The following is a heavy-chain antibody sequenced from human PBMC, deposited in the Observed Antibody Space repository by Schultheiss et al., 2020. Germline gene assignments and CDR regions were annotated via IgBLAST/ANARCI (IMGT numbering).Heavy chain of an antibody. V-gene: IGHV3-9*01. CDR1: GCTFDEYV. Sequence: GGSLRLSCAASGCTFDEYVIHWVRQAPGKGLDWVSAISGNSGTMVYAASVEGRFTISRDNAKKSLYVQMNSLRAEDTAVYYCANVGYSYGPDFDYWGEGTLVIVAS. CDR2: ISGNSGTM. CDR3: ANVGYSYGPDFDY. J-gene: IGHJ4*02. D-gene: IGHD5-18*01.